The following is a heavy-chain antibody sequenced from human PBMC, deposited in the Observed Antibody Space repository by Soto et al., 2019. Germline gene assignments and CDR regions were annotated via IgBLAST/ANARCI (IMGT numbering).Heavy chain of an antibody. D-gene: IGHD2-15*01. Sequence: GASVKVSCKVSGYTLTELSMHWVRQAPGKGLEWMGGFDPEDGETIYAQKFQGRVTMTEDTSTDTAYMELSSLRSEDTAVKYCAKGRAGGGKQFGAFDFWGKGTMVTVS. CDR3: AKGRAGGGKQFGAFDF. CDR1: GYTLTELS. V-gene: IGHV1-24*01. J-gene: IGHJ3*01. CDR2: FDPEDGET.